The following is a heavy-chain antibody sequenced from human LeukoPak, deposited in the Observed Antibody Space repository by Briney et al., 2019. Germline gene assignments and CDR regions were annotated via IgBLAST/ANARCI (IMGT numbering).Heavy chain of an antibody. CDR3: ARSHYYDSSGSHNNWFDP. J-gene: IGHJ5*02. D-gene: IGHD3-22*01. V-gene: IGHV4-30-2*01. Sequence: PSETLSLTCAVSGGSISSGGYSWSWIRQPPGKGLEWIGYIYHNGNTYYSPSLKSRVTISVDTSKNQFSLKLSSVTAADTAVYYCARSHYYDSSGSHNNWFDPWGQGTLVTVSS. CDR2: IYHNGNT. CDR1: GGSISSGGYS.